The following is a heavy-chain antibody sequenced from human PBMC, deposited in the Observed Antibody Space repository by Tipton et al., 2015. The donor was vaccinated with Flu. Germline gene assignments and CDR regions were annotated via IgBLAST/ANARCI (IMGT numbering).Heavy chain of an antibody. D-gene: IGHD4-17*01. CDR1: GGSFSGYY. V-gene: IGHV4-34*01. CDR2: INHSGST. Sequence: TLSLTCAVYGGSFSGYYWSWIRQPPGKGLEWIGEINHSGSTNYNPSLKSRVTISVDTSKNQFSLKLSSVTAADTAVYYCAIPPERYGVYDRGFFGYWGQGTLVTVSS. CDR3: AIPPERYGVYDRGFFGY. J-gene: IGHJ4*02.